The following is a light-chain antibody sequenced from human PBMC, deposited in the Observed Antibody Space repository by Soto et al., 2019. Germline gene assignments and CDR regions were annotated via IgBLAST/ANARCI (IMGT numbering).Light chain of an antibody. Sequence: AIQSVSSNLAWYQQKPGQAPRLLIYGASSRATGIPDRFSGSGSGTDFTLTISRLEPEDFAVYYCQQYGSSSWTFGQGTKVDIK. J-gene: IGKJ1*01. CDR2: GAS. V-gene: IGKV3-20*01. CDR1: QSVSSN. CDR3: QQYGSSSWT.